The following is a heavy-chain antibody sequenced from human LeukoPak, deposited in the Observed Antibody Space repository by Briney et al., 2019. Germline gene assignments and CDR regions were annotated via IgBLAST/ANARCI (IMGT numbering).Heavy chain of an antibody. V-gene: IGHV3-30-3*01. Sequence: GGSLRLSCAASGFTFSSYAMHWVRQAPGKGLEWVAVMSYDGSNKYYADSVRGRFTISRDNSKNTLYLQMSSLRTEDTAVYYCAKDLGHYYDSSGYYAFDYWGQGTLVTVSS. D-gene: IGHD3-22*01. CDR2: MSYDGSNK. CDR3: AKDLGHYYDSSGYYAFDY. J-gene: IGHJ4*02. CDR1: GFTFSSYA.